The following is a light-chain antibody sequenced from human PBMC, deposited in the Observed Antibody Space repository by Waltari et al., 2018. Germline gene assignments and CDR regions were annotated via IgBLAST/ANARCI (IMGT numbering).Light chain of an antibody. J-gene: IGLJ2*01. CDR2: EVS. CDR3: SSYTPSATLL. CDR1: SSDVGTYNS. Sequence: QSALTQPPSVSGPPGQSVTISCSGTSSDVGTYNSVSWYQQPPVTAPKLIIFEVSSRPSGVPDRFSGSKSGSTASLTISGLQTEDEGDYYCSSYTPSATLLFGGGTKLTVL. V-gene: IGLV2-18*02.